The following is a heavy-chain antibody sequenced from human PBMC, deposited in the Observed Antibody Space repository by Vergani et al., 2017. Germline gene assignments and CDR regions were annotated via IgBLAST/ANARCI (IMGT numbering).Heavy chain of an antibody. J-gene: IGHJ3*01. CDR1: GFSLSTSGVG. V-gene: IGHV2-5*01. Sequence: QITLKESGPTLVKPTQTLTLTCTFSGFSLSTSGVGVGWIRQPPGKALEWLAFGYWNDDERYSPSLKGRVTITKDTSKHEVILTMATMDPVDTATYYCVHRLGYFDWDGAFDVWGPGTMLTVSS. CDR2: GYWNDDE. CDR3: VHRLGYFDWDGAFDV. D-gene: IGHD3-9*01.